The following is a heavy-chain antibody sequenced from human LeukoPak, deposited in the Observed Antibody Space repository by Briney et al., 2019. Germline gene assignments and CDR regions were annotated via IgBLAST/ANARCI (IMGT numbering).Heavy chain of an antibody. CDR3: AITGYSSSWYQPNYYYYGMDV. D-gene: IGHD6-13*01. CDR1: GFTFSSNA. CDR2: ISMSSTYI. V-gene: IGHV3-21*01. Sequence: GGSLRLSCAASGFTFSSNAMNWVRQAPGKGLEWVSSISMSSTYIYYADSVKGRFTISRDNAKNSLYLQMNSLRAEDTAVYYCAITGYSSSWYQPNYYYYGMDVWGQGTTVTVSS. J-gene: IGHJ6*02.